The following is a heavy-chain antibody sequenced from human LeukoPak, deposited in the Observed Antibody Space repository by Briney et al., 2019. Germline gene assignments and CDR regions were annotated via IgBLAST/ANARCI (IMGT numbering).Heavy chain of an antibody. J-gene: IGHJ4*02. Sequence: GGSLRLSCAASGFTFSSYWMSWVRQAPGKGLEWVANIKQDGSEKYYVDSVKGRFTISRDNARKSLYLQMNSLRAEGTAVYYCARDLSGIAGYTYGRGIDYWGQGTLVTVSS. CDR3: ARDLSGIAGYTYGRGIDY. V-gene: IGHV3-7*01. CDR2: IKQDGSEK. D-gene: IGHD5-18*01. CDR1: GFTFSSYW.